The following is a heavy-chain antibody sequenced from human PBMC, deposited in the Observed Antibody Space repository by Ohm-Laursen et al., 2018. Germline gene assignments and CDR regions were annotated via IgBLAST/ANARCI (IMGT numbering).Heavy chain of an antibody. D-gene: IGHD3-16*01. V-gene: IGHV3-48*03. J-gene: IGHJ4*02. Sequence: GSLRLSCSASGFTFSRYEMNWVRQAPGKGLEWVSYISSSGSTIHYADSVKGRFTISRDNAKNSLYLQMNSLRAEDTAVYHCARDPVRGLTDYWGQGTLVTVSS. CDR3: ARDPVRGLTDY. CDR1: GFTFSRYE. CDR2: ISSSGSTI.